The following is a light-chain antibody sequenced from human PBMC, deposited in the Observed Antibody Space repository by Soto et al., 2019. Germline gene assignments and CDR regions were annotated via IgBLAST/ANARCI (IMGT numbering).Light chain of an antibody. CDR2: DAT. CDR1: QSVSSN. V-gene: IGKV3-20*01. CDR3: QQYGSSPPT. J-gene: IGKJ1*01. Sequence: EIVVTPSPATLSLSPGERAILSCRASQSVSSNLVWYQQKPGQAPRLLIYDATSRATGFPARFTGSGSGTDFTLTINRLEPEDFALYYCQQYGSSPPTFGQGTKVDIK.